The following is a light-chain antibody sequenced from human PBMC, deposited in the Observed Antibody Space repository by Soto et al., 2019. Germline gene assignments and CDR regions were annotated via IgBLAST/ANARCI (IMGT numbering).Light chain of an antibody. Sequence: DIQMTQSPSILSASVGDRVTITCRASQSIRSWLAWYQQKPGEAPKLLIYAASTLQSGVPSRFSGSGSGTDFTLTISCLQSEDFATYYCQQYYSYPQTFGQGTKV. V-gene: IGKV1-5*01. CDR1: QSIRSW. CDR3: QQYYSYPQT. CDR2: AAS. J-gene: IGKJ1*01.